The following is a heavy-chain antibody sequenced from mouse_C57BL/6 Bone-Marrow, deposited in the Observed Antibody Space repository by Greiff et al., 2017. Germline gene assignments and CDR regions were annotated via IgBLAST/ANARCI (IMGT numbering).Heavy chain of an antibody. J-gene: IGHJ4*01. D-gene: IGHD1-1*01. CDR3: ARITTVDYYAMDY. CDR1: GYAFSSYW. CDR2: ICPGDGDT. Sequence: VKLLESGAELVQPGASVKISCKASGYAFSSYWMNWVKQRPGKGLEWIGQICPGDGDTNYNGKVKGKATLTADKSSSTAYMQLSSLTCEDSTVYFCARITTVDYYAMDYWGQGTSVTVSS. V-gene: IGHV1-80*01.